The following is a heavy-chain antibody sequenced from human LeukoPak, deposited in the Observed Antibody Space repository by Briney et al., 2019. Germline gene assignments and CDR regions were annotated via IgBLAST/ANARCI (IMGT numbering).Heavy chain of an antibody. CDR3: ARLYGSGSYCFDY. CDR2: VYYDGST. Sequence: KASETLSLTCTVSGGSIRSSGYYWGWVRQPPGKGLEWIGTVYYDGSTYYNPSLKSRITMSVDTSNNHFSLKLKSVTAADSAVYYCARLYGSGSYCFDYWGQGTLVIVSS. V-gene: IGHV4-39*02. D-gene: IGHD3-10*01. CDR1: GGSIRSSGYY. J-gene: IGHJ4*02.